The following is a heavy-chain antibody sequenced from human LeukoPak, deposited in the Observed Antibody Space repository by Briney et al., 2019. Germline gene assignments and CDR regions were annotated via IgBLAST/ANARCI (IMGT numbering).Heavy chain of an antibody. Sequence: GGSLRLSCAASGFTFSSYSTNWVRQAPGKGLEWVSSISSSSSYIYYADSVKGRFTISRDNAKNSLYLQMNSLRAEDTAVYYCAREGGSYSFDYWGQGTLVTVSS. J-gene: IGHJ4*02. CDR3: AREGGSYSFDY. CDR1: GFTFSSYS. CDR2: ISSSSSYI. D-gene: IGHD1-26*01. V-gene: IGHV3-21*01.